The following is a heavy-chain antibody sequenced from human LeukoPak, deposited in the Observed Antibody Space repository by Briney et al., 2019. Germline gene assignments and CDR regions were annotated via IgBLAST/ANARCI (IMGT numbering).Heavy chain of an antibody. CDR2: INSDGSST. J-gene: IGHJ5*01. D-gene: IGHD1-26*01. V-gene: IGHV3-74*01. CDR1: GLTFSSYW. CDR3: ARDKVVGPTKFDS. Sequence: GGSLRLSCAASGLTFSSYWMHWVRQAPGKGLVWVSRINSDGSSTSYADSVKGRFTISRDNAKNSVYLHMNSLRAEDTAVYYCARDKVVGPTKFDSWGQGTLVTVSS.